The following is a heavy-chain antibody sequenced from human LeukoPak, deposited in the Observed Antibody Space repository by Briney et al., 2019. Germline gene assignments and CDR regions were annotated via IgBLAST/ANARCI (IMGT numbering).Heavy chain of an antibody. J-gene: IGHJ4*02. CDR1: GGSISSGSYY. Sequence: SQTLSLTCTVSGGSISSGSYYWSWIRQPAGKGLEWIGRIYTSGSTNYNPPLKSRVTISVDTSKNQFSLKLSSVTAADTAVYYCARSKVRGVITYYFDYWGQGTLVTVSS. D-gene: IGHD3-10*01. CDR2: IYTSGST. V-gene: IGHV4-61*02. CDR3: ARSKVRGVITYYFDY.